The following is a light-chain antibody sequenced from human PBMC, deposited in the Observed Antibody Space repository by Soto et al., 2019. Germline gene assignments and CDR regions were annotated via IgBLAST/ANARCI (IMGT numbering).Light chain of an antibody. V-gene: IGLV1-40*01. J-gene: IGLJ2*01. CDR1: TSNIGAGFD. CDR2: ANN. CDR3: QSFDNSLSGVV. Sequence: QPVLTQPPSVSGAPGQRMTISCTGSTSNIGAGFDVHWYLQLPGTAPKLLIYANNYRPSGVPDRFSGSKSGTSASLAITGLQAEDEADYYCQSFDNSLSGVVFGGGTKLTVL.